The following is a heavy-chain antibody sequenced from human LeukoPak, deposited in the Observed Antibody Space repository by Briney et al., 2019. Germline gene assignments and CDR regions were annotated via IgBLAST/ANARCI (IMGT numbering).Heavy chain of an antibody. V-gene: IGHV3-64*01. CDR1: GFTFSSYA. D-gene: IGHD3-3*01. J-gene: IGHJ3*02. Sequence: GGSLRLSCAASGFTFSSYAMHWVRQAPGKGLEYVSAISSNGGSTYYANSVKGRFTISRDNSKNTLYLQMGSLRAEDMAVYYCARDHGITIFGVARGDAFDIWGQGTMVTVSS. CDR2: ISSNGGST. CDR3: ARDHGITIFGVARGDAFDI.